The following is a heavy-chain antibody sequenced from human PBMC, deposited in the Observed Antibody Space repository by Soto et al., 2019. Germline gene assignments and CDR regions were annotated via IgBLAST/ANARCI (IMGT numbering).Heavy chain of an antibody. D-gene: IGHD2-15*01. Sequence: QLQLHESGPGLVKPSETLSLTCTVSGGSISSSSYYWGWIRQPPGKGLEWIGSIYYSGSTYYNPSLKSRVTISVDTSKNQFSLKLISVTAADTAVYYCARHTPAISISDHWGQGTLVTVSS. V-gene: IGHV4-39*01. CDR3: ARHTPAISISDH. CDR1: GGSISSSSYY. J-gene: IGHJ4*02. CDR2: IYYSGST.